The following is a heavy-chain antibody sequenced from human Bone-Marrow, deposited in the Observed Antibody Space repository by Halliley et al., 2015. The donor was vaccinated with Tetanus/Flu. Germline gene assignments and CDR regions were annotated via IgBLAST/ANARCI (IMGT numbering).Heavy chain of an antibody. V-gene: IGHV4-30-2*01. CDR3: ARGTLLDAFDV. CDR2: IYHTGNS. J-gene: IGHJ3*01. Sequence: TLSLTCSISGGSISGDYSWSWIRQPPGKGLEWIGYIYHTGNSYYNPSLTSRLTISIDRSKNQISLKLTSVTAADTAVYYCARGTLLDAFDVWGPGTRVTVS. CDR1: GGSISGDYS.